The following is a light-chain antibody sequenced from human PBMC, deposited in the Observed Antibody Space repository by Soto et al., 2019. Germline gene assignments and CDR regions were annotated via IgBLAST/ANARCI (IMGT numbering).Light chain of an antibody. V-gene: IGLV7-46*01. CDR2: DVN. J-gene: IGLJ7*01. Sequence: QTVVTQEPSLTVSPGGTVTVTCGSSTGAVTSDHWPYWFQQRHGQAPTTLIYDVNNKHSWTPARFSGSLLGGKAALTLSGAQPDYEAEYYCLLSFGRAWVFGGGTQLTVL. CDR3: LLSFGRAWV. CDR1: TGAVTSDHW.